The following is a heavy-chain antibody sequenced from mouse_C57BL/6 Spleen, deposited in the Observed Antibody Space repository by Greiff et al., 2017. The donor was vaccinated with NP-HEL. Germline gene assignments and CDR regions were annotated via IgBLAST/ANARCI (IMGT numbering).Heavy chain of an antibody. CDR2: IYPGSGST. CDR3: ARRGDYCGSSYGFAY. J-gene: IGHJ3*01. D-gene: IGHD1-1*01. V-gene: IGHV1-55*01. Sequence: QVQLQQPGAELVKPGASVKMSCKASGYTFTSYWITWVKQRPGQGLEWIGDIYPGSGSTNYNEKFKSKATLTVDTSSSTAYMQLSSLTSEDSAVYYCARRGDYCGSSYGFAYWGQGTLVTVSA. CDR1: GYTFTSYW.